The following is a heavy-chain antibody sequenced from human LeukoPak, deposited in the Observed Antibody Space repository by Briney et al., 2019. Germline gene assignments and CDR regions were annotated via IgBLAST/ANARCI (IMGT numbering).Heavy chain of an antibody. CDR2: IWYDGGNK. V-gene: IGHV3-33*01. CDR3: ARDQGTSTTAPKRKGRFDP. CDR1: GFTFSNHG. J-gene: IGHJ5*02. Sequence: QPGRSLRLSCVASGFTFSNHGMHWVRQAPGKGLEWVALIWYDGGNKEYAESVKGRFTISRDNSKNTLYLQMNSLRDEDTAVYYCARDQGTSTTAPKRKGRFDPWGQGTLVTVSS. D-gene: IGHD1-1*01.